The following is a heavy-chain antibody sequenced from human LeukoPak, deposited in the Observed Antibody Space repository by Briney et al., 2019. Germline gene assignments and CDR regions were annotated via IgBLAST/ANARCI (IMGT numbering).Heavy chain of an antibody. D-gene: IGHD3-22*01. CDR1: GFTFSSYA. CDR3: ASRSYYDSSGYYLGSYYYYMDV. Sequence: GGSLRLSCAASGFTFSSYAMSWVRQAPGKGLEWVSAISGSGGSTYYADSVKGRSTISRDNSKNTLYLQMNSLRAEDTAVYYCASRSYYDSSGYYLGSYYYYMDVWGKGTTVTVSS. V-gene: IGHV3-23*01. CDR2: ISGSGGST. J-gene: IGHJ6*03.